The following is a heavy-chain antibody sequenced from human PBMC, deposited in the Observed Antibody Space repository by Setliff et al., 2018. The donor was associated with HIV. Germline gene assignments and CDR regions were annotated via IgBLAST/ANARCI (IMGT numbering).Heavy chain of an antibody. Sequence: PSETLSLTCAVYGGSFSGYYWSWNRQPPGKGLEWIGEINHSGSTNYNPSLKSRVTISVDTSKNQFSLKLSSVTAADTAVYYCAGGIVVVPAAMHYYMDVWGKGTTVTVSS. V-gene: IGHV4-34*01. D-gene: IGHD2-2*01. J-gene: IGHJ6*03. CDR2: INHSGST. CDR3: AGGIVVVPAAMHYYMDV. CDR1: GGSFSGYY.